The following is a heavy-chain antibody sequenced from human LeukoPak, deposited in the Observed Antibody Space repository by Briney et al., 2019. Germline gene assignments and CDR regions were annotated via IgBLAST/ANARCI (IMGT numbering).Heavy chain of an antibody. CDR3: ARAYGSYSFDY. V-gene: IGHV4-59*01. J-gene: IGHJ4*02. CDR2: GSYSGST. D-gene: IGHD1-26*01. Sequence: PSETLSPTCTVSGGSISSYYWNWIRQPPGKGLEWIGYGSYSGSTDYNPSLKSRVTISVDTSKDQFSLKLSSVTAADTAVYYCARAYGSYSFDYWGQGTLVTVSS. CDR1: GGSISSYY.